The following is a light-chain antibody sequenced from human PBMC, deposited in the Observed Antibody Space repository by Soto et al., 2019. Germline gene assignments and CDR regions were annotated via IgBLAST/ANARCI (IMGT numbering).Light chain of an antibody. CDR3: GSWDSSLSAYV. J-gene: IGLJ1*01. CDR2: DDN. CDR1: SANIGGNS. V-gene: IGLV1-51*01. Sequence: QSALTQPPSVSAAPGQKGTISCSVGSANIGGNSVSWYQQLPGTAPKLLIYDDNKRPSGIPDRFSGSKSGTSATLGITGFQTGDEADYYCGSWDSSLSAYVFGTGTKVT.